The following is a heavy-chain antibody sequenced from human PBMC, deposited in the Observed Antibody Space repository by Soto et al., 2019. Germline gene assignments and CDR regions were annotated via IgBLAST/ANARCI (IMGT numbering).Heavy chain of an antibody. V-gene: IGHV1-58*01. CDR1: GFTFTNSA. CDR2: IVVGSGNT. D-gene: IGHD3-10*01. CDR3: AAPPYYSGSGHYFYYGMDV. Sequence: AVKVSCKASGFTFTNSAVQWVRQARGQRLEWIGWIVVGSGNTNYAQKFQERVTFTRDMSTSTAYMELSSLRSEDTAVYYCAAPPYYSGSGHYFYYGMDVWGQGTTVTVSS. J-gene: IGHJ6*02.